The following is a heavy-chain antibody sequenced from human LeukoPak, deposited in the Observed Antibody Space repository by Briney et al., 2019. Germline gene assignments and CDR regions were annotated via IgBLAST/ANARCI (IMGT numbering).Heavy chain of an antibody. CDR1: GFTFSSYA. Sequence: GGSLRLSCAASGFTFSSYAMSWVRQAPGKGLEWVSAISGSGGSTYYADSVKGWFTISRDNSKNTLYLQMNSLRAEDTAVYYCASSTAIRRSRGYWGQGTLVTVSS. D-gene: IGHD2-2*01. V-gene: IGHV3-23*01. J-gene: IGHJ4*02. CDR3: ASSTAIRRSRGY. CDR2: ISGSGGST.